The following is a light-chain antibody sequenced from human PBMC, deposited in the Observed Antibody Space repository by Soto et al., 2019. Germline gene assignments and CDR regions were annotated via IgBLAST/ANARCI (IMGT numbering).Light chain of an antibody. V-gene: IGKV1-17*01. CDR1: QGIRND. J-gene: IGKJ4*02. CDR2: AAS. Sequence: DIQMTQSPSSLSASVGDRVTITCRASQGIRNDLSWYQHKPGEVPKRLIYAASNLQSVIPSMISGRRAGTAFTLTVSSLPPEDSAAYSCHPHTTYCTFGEGTKVEI. CDR3: HPHTTYCT.